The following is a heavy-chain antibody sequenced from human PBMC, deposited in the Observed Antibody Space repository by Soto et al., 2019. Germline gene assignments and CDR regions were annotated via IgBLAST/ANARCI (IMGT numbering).Heavy chain of an antibody. CDR2: FDPDEAET. D-gene: IGHD4-17*01. CDR1: GYTLNEVA. Sequence: QVQLVQSGAEVKKPGASVKVSCKVSGYTLNEVAMHWVRQAPGKGLEWLGGFDPDEAETIYAQHFQGRVTMTEDTSTDTVYMEGSSLRSEDTALYFWTTYHGDYNVDHWGQGTLVTVSS. CDR3: TTYHGDYNVDH. V-gene: IGHV1-24*01. J-gene: IGHJ5*02.